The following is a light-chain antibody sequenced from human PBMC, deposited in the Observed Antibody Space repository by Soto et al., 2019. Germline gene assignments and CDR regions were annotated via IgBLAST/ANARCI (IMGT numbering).Light chain of an antibody. J-gene: IGKJ2*01. Sequence: EIVMTQSPATLSVSPGERVTLSCRASQSVSSNLAWYQQKPGQAPRLLIYGASTRATGIPARFSGSGSGTGFTLTLSSLQSEDFAIYYCHQYNNLPPYTFGHGTKLEIK. V-gene: IGKV3-15*01. CDR1: QSVSSN. CDR2: GAS. CDR3: HQYNNLPPYT.